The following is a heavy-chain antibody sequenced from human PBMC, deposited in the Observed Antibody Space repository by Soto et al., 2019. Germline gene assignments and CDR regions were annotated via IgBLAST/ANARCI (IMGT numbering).Heavy chain of an antibody. CDR2: FDPEDGET. D-gene: IGHD3-22*01. J-gene: IGHJ3*02. Sequence: SATASAKASGYTVRELSRHWVRQAPGKRLEWMGGFDPEDGETIYAQKLQGRVTMTEDTSTDTAYMELSSLRSEDTAVYYCATEIVAAFDIWGQGTMVTVSS. V-gene: IGHV1-24*01. CDR3: ATEIVAAFDI. CDR1: GYTVRELS.